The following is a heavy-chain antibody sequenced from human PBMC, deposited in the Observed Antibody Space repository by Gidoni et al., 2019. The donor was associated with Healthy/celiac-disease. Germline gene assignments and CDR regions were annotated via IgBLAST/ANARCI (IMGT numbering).Heavy chain of an antibody. CDR1: GVTFSNDW. V-gene: IGHV3-15*01. D-gene: IGHD6-19*01. J-gene: IGHJ4*02. CDR3: NTGIWQWLGTAS. CDR2: IKSKTDGGTT. Sequence: EVQLVESGGGLVKPGGSLRLSCAASGVTFSNDWMSWVRQAPGKGLEWVGRIKSKTDGGTTDYAAPVKGRFTISRDDSKNTLYLQMNSLKTEDTALYYCNTGIWQWLGTASWGQGTLVTVSS.